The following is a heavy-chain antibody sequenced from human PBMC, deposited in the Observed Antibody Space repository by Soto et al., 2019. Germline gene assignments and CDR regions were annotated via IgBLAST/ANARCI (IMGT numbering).Heavy chain of an antibody. Sequence: QVQLQESGPGLVKPSQTLSLTCTVSGGSISSGDYYWSWIRQPPGKGLEWIGSIYYSVSTSYNPSLKSRVTIAVDTAKNQFSLKLSTVTAADTAVYYCARGRYYDSSGYRATSDAFEIRGQGTMVTVSS. CDR1: GGSISSGDYY. CDR3: ARGRYYDSSGYRATSDAFEI. D-gene: IGHD3-22*01. CDR2: IYYSVST. J-gene: IGHJ3*02. V-gene: IGHV4-30-4*01.